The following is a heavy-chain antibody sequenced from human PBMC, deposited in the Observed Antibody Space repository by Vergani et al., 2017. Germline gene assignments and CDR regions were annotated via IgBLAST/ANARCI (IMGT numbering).Heavy chain of an antibody. CDR2: ISSSSSYI. D-gene: IGHD3-10*01. V-gene: IGHV3-21*01. Sequence: EVQLVESGGGLVKPGGSLRLSCAASGFTFSSYSMNWVRRAPGKGLEWVSSISSSSSYIYYADSVKGRFTISRDNAKNSLYLQMNSLRAEDTAVYYCSRASISLSRGACDIWGQGTMVTVSS. CDR1: GFTFSSYS. CDR3: SRASISLSRGACDI. J-gene: IGHJ3*02.